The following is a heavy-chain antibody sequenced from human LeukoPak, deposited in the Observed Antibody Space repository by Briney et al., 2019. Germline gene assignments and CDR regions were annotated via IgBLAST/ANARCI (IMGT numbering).Heavy chain of an antibody. CDR2: ISGSGVNT. J-gene: IGHJ4*02. CDR3: AKSFGPVIAAAGTGAD. D-gene: IGHD6-13*01. Sequence: GGSLRLSCAASGFTFSSYAMSWVRQAPGKGLEWVSVISGSGVNTYYADSVKGRFTISRDNSKNTLYLQMNSLRAEDTPVYYCAKSFGPVIAAAGTGADWGQGTLVTVSS. V-gene: IGHV3-23*01. CDR1: GFTFSSYA.